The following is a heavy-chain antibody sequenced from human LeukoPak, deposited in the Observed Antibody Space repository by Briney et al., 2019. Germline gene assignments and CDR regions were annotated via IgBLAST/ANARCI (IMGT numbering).Heavy chain of an antibody. V-gene: IGHV3-21*01. CDR3: ARDYEYSSSYFDY. J-gene: IGHJ4*02. CDR2: ISSSSSYI. D-gene: IGHD6-6*01. Sequence: PGGSLRLSCAASGFTFSSYWTPWVRQAPGKGLEWVSSISSSSSYIYYADSVKGRFTISRDNAKNSLYLQMNSLRAEDTAVYYCARDYEYSSSYFDYWGQGTLVTVSS. CDR1: GFTFSSYW.